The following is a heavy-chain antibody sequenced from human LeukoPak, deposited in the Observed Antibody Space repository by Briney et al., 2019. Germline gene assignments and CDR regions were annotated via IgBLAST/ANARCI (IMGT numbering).Heavy chain of an antibody. J-gene: IGHJ4*02. D-gene: IGHD5-18*01. CDR3: ARGESDTAMGW. CDR2: MNPNSGNT. CDR1: GYTFTGYY. V-gene: IGHV1-8*02. Sequence: ASVKVCCKASGYTFTGYYMHWVRQAPGQGLEWMGRMNPNSGNTGYAQKFQGRVTMTRNTSISTAYMELSSLRFEDTAVYYCARGESDTAMGWWGQGTLVTVSS.